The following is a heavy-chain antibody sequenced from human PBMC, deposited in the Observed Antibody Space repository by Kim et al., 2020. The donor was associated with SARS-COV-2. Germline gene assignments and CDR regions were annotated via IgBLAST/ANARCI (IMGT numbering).Heavy chain of an antibody. CDR1: GFTFSSYW. CDR3: ARGGWCGFDRGKF. CDR2: IKQDGSEK. Sequence: GWSLRLSCEASGFTFSSYWMSWVRQAPGKGLEWVANIKQDGSEKYYMDSVKGRFTISRDNAKNSLYLQMNSLRAEDTAVYFCARGGWCGFDRGKFWCQGT. V-gene: IGHV3-7*01. J-gene: IGHJ4*02. D-gene: IGHD5-12*01.